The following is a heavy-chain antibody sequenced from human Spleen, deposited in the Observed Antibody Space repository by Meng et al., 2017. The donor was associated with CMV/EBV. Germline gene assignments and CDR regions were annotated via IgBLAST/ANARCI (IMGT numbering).Heavy chain of an antibody. CDR2: IKSKTDGGTT. CDR1: TFSNAW. V-gene: IGHV3-15*01. CDR3: VGRTIFGVVIPGAFDN. D-gene: IGHD3-3*01. J-gene: IGHJ3*02. Sequence: TFSNAWMSWVRQAPGKGLEWVGQIKSKTDGGTTDYGAPVKGRFTNSRDDSKKMLYLQMNSLRPEDTAVYYCVGRTIFGVVIPGAFDNWGQGTMVTVSS.